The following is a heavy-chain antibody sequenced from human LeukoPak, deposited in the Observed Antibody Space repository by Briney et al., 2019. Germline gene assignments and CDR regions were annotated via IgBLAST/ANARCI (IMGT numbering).Heavy chain of an antibody. Sequence: GGSLRLSCAASGFPFSTYAMMWVRQAPGKGLEGVSSIRGSDGSTYYADSVKGRFAFSRDNSKNTLYLQMNSLRAEDTAVYYCAKDVYGDYGGLDYWGQGTLVTVSS. J-gene: IGHJ4*02. CDR1: GFPFSTYA. V-gene: IGHV3-23*01. D-gene: IGHD4-17*01. CDR2: IRGSDGST. CDR3: AKDVYGDYGGLDY.